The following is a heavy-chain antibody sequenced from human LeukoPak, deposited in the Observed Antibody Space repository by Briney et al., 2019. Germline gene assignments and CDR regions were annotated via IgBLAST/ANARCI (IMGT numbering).Heavy chain of an antibody. Sequence: PGGSLRLPCAASGFIFSNSWMSWVRQTPGKGLEWVGFIRSKAYGGTTEYAASVKGRFTISRDDSKSIAYLQMNSLKTEDTAVYYCTRRGSSSWYPYYYYYYMDVWGKGTTVTISS. CDR3: TRRGSSSWYPYYYYYYMDV. D-gene: IGHD6-13*01. V-gene: IGHV3-49*04. CDR2: IRSKAYGGTT. J-gene: IGHJ6*03. CDR1: GFIFSNSW.